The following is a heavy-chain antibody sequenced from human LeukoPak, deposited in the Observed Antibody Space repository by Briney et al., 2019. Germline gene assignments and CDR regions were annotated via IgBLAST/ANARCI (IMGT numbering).Heavy chain of an antibody. CDR1: GYSFTSYW. D-gene: IGHD3-22*01. CDR2: IYPSDSDT. Sequence: GESLKISCKGSGYSFTSYWIGWVRQMPGKGLEWMGIIYPSDSDTRYSPSFQGQVTISADKSISTAYLQWSSLKASDTAMYYCARHARYYYDSSGYRDAFDIWGQGTMVTVSS. J-gene: IGHJ3*02. CDR3: ARHARYYYDSSGYRDAFDI. V-gene: IGHV5-51*01.